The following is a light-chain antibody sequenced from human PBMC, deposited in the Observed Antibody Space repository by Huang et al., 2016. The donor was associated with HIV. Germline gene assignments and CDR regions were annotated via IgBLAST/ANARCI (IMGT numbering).Light chain of an antibody. Sequence: EIVMTQSPDTLSVSPGVRANLSCRASQGVSNNIAWYQQKPGQTPRLLIQGASTRATCIAAKFSCLGSGTDFTLTITSLQPEDSAVYYCQHYNNWPPWTFGPGTQVEI. J-gene: IGKJ1*01. V-gene: IGKV3D-15*01. CDR3: QHYNNWPPWT. CDR2: GAS. CDR1: QGVSNN.